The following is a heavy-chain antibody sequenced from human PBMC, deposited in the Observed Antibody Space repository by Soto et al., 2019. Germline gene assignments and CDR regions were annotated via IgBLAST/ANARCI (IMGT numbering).Heavy chain of an antibody. V-gene: IGHV3-23*01. J-gene: IGHJ4*02. CDR1: GFTFSRYA. Sequence: EVQLLESGGGLVQPGGSLRLSCAASGFTFSRYAMSWVRQAPGKGLEWVSAISGSGGGTYYADSVKGRFTISRDNSKNTLYLQMNSLRVEDTAVYYCAKPLMVPAGPTFFDSWGRGTLVTVSS. CDR3: AKPLMVPAGPTFFDS. D-gene: IGHD2-2*01. CDR2: ISGSGGGT.